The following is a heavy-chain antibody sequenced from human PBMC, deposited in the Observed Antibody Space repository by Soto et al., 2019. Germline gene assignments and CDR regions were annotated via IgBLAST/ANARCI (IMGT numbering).Heavy chain of an antibody. CDR2: INHSGST. J-gene: IGHJ4*02. Sequence: KPSETLSLTCAVYGGSFSGYYWSWICRPPGKGLEWIGEINHSGSTNYNPSLKSRVTISVDTSKNQFSLKLSSVTAADTAVYYCARGHWNYVRRIRAPYYFDYWGQGTLVTVSS. V-gene: IGHV4-34*01. CDR1: GGSFSGYY. D-gene: IGHD1-7*01. CDR3: ARGHWNYVRRIRAPYYFDY.